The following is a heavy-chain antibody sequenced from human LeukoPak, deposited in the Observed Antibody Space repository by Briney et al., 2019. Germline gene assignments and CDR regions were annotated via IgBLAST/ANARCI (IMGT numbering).Heavy chain of an antibody. J-gene: IGHJ5*02. CDR3: ARDVHGDYGSGWFDP. CDR2: ISPNSGGT. V-gene: IGHV1-2*06. Sequence: ASVKVSCKASGYTFTGYYMHWVRQAPGQGLEWMGRISPNSGGTNYAQKFQGRVTMTRDTSISTAYMELSRLRSDDTAVYYCARDVHGDYGSGWFDPWGQGTLVSVSS. CDR1: GYTFTGYY. D-gene: IGHD4-17*01.